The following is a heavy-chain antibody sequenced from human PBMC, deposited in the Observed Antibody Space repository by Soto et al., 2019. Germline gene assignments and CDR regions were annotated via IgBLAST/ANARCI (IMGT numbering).Heavy chain of an antibody. J-gene: IGHJ4*02. CDR1: GFTFSSKT. CDR2: ISGSSTFV. CDR3: ARDTCSGYH. D-gene: IGHD3-22*01. V-gene: IGHV3-21*01. Sequence: PGGSLRLSCAASGFTFSSKTMTWVRQAPGKGLEWVSSISGSSTFVYYADSVKGRFTISRDNANNSLSLQMNSLRADDTAVYYCARDTCSGYHWGQGTLVTVSS.